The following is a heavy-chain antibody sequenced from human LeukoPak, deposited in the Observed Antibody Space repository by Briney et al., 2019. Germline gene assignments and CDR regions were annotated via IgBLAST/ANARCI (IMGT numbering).Heavy chain of an antibody. V-gene: IGHV3-53*01. CDR3: AREGFGSWGAVTDY. Sequence: GGSLRLSCAASGFTVSSNYMSWVRQAPGKGLEWVSVIYSGGSTYYADSVKGRFTISRDNSKNTLYLQMNSLRAEDTAVYYCAREGFGSWGAVTDYWGQGTLVTVSS. J-gene: IGHJ4*02. D-gene: IGHD3-16*01. CDR1: GFTVSSNY. CDR2: IYSGGST.